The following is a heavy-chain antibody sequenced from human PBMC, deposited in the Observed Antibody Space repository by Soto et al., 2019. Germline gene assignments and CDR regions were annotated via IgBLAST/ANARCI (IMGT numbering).Heavy chain of an antibody. Sequence: QVRLVQSGAEVKKPGSSVKVSCKAPGGTFSTYAISWVRQAPGQGLEWMGGVIPIFGTPKYAQKCQGRVTITADESTSTGYMELRSLRSENTAVYYCARSQGGSSSLDIYYYYYYGMDVWGQGTTVTVSS. CDR1: GGTFSTYA. J-gene: IGHJ6*02. CDR3: ARSQGGSSSLDIYYYYYYGMDV. CDR2: VIPIFGTP. D-gene: IGHD2-15*01. V-gene: IGHV1-69*01.